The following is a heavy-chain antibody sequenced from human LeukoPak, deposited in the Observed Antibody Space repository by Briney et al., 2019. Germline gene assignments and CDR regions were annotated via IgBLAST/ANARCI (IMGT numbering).Heavy chain of an antibody. CDR2: INHSGST. Sequence: SETLSLTCAVYGGSFSGYYWSWIRQPPGKGLEWIGEINHSGSTNYNPSLKSRVTISVDTSKNQFSLKLSSVTAADTAVYYCASRPTNYDSSGYYPYYFDYWGQGTLVTVSS. J-gene: IGHJ4*02. CDR1: GGSFSGYY. CDR3: ASRPTNYDSSGYYPYYFDY. V-gene: IGHV4-34*01. D-gene: IGHD3-22*01.